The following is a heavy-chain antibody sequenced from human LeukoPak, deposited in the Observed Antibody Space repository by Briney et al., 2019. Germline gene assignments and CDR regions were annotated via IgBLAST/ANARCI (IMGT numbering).Heavy chain of an antibody. CDR3: ARDSRRVLWFGELSRTYWFDP. CDR1: GYTFTSYY. CDR2: INPSGGST. D-gene: IGHD3-10*01. V-gene: IGHV1-46*01. J-gene: IGHJ5*02. Sequence: GASVKVSCKASGYTFTSYYMHWVRQAPGQGLEWMGIINPSGGSTSYAQKLQGRVTMTRDMSTSTVYMELSSLRSEDTAVYYCARDSRRVLWFGELSRTYWFDPWGQGTLVTVSS.